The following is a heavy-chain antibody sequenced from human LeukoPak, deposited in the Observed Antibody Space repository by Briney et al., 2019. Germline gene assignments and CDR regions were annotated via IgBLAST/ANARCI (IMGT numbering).Heavy chain of an antibody. D-gene: IGHD3-22*01. J-gene: IGHJ4*02. CDR2: IKQDGSEK. Sequence: GGSLRLSCGASGFTFSSYWMSWVRQAPGKGLEWVANIKQDGSEKYYVDSVKGRFTIARDNAKNSLYLQMNSLRVEDTAVYYCARDGGGYRPDYFDYWGQGTLVTVSS. V-gene: IGHV3-7*01. CDR3: ARDGGGYRPDYFDY. CDR1: GFTFSSYW.